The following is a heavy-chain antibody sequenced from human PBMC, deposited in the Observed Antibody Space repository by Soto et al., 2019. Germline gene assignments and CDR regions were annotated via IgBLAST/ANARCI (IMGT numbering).Heavy chain of an antibody. Sequence: SETLSLTCTVSGGSISSYYWSWIRQPPGKGLEWIGYIYYSGSTNYNPSLKSRVTISVDTSKNQFSLKLSSVTAADTAVYYCARVWGRYCISTSCYDFDYWGQGTLVTVSS. CDR2: IYYSGST. CDR1: GGSISSYY. D-gene: IGHD2-2*01. CDR3: ARVWGRYCISTSCYDFDY. J-gene: IGHJ4*02. V-gene: IGHV4-59*01.